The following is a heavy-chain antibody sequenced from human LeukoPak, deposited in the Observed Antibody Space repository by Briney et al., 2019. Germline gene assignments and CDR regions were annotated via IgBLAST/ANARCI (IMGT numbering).Heavy chain of an antibody. CDR1: GFTFSTYW. J-gene: IGHJ4*02. D-gene: IGHD2-21*02. V-gene: IGHV3-30*02. CDR3: VKDRGDLPPYFDN. CDR2: IRSDGSNE. Sequence: PGGSLRLSCVASGFTFSTYWMHWVRQAQGKGLEWVAFIRSDGSNEKYADSVKGRFTISKDKSKNTLYLQMNSLRAEDTAVYYCVKDRGDLPPYFDNWGQGTLVTVSS.